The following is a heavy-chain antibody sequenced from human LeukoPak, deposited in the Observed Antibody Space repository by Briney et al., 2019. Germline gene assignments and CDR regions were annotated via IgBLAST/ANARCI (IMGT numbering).Heavy chain of an antibody. CDR3: ASSFSYYYDRSGYDEYFQH. V-gene: IGHV1-3*01. D-gene: IGHD3-22*01. CDR1: GYTFTSYA. CDR2: INAGNGNT. Sequence: ASVKVSCKASGYTFTSYAMHWVRQAPGQRLEWMGWINAGNGNTKYSQKFQGRVTITRDTSASTAYMELSSLRSEDTAVYYCASSFSYYYDRSGYDEYFQHWGQGTLVTVSS. J-gene: IGHJ1*01.